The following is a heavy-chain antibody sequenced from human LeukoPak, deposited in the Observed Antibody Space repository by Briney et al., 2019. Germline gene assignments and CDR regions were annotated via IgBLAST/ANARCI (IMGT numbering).Heavy chain of an antibody. J-gene: IGHJ3*02. V-gene: IGHV4-39*07. CDR1: GGSISSSSYY. D-gene: IGHD6-6*01. CDR3: ARAGIAARDAFDI. CDR2: IYYSGST. Sequence: SETLSLTCTVSGGSISSSSYYWGWIRQPPGKGLEWIGSIYYSGSTYYNPSLKSRVTISVDTSKSQFSLKLSSVTAADTAVYYCARAGIAARDAFDIWGQGTMVTVSS.